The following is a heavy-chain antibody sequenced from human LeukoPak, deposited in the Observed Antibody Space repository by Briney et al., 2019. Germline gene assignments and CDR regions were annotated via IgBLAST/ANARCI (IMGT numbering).Heavy chain of an antibody. V-gene: IGHV1-8*01. CDR3: ARGSTRAPGSYGY. Sequence: GSVNVSRMASRYTLTSCDINGVRQATARGREWMGWMNHNSGNTGYAQKFQGRVTLTSKTHISTGYMEPSNLRSEDTAVYYCARGSTRAPGSYGYCGEGTLVTVSP. D-gene: IGHD5-18*01. J-gene: IGHJ4*02. CDR2: MNHNSGNT. CDR1: RYTLTSCD.